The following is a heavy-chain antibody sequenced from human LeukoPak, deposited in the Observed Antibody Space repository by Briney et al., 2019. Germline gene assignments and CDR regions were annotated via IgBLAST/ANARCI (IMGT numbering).Heavy chain of an antibody. CDR3: ARVVTHQRYGRLGELSLDY. V-gene: IGHV3-23*01. Sequence: PRGSLRLSCAASGFTFSSYAMSWVRQAPGKGLEWVSVISGTGGITYYADSVKGRFTISRDNSKNTLYLQMNSLRAEDTAVYYCARVVTHQRYGRLGELSLDYWGQGTLVTVSS. CDR1: GFTFSSYA. D-gene: IGHD3-16*02. CDR2: ISGTGGIT. J-gene: IGHJ4*02.